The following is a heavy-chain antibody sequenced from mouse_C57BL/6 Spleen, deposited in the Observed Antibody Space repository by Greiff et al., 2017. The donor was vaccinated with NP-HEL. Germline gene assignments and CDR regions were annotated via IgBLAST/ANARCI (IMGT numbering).Heavy chain of an antibody. D-gene: IGHD1-1*01. V-gene: IGHV1-15*01. CDR1: GYTFTDYE. CDR3: TRDPVVAPGFAY. J-gene: IGHJ3*01. Sequence: QVHVKQSGAELVRPGASVTLSCKASGYTFTDYEMHWVKQTPVHGLEWIGAIDPETGGTAYNQKFKGKAILTADKSSSTAYMELRSLTSEDSAVYYCTRDPVVAPGFAYWGQGTLVTVSA. CDR2: IDPETGGT.